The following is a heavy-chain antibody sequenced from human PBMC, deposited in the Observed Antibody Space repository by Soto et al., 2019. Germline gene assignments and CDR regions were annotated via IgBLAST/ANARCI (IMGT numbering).Heavy chain of an antibody. CDR1: GFTFSSYS. Sequence: EVQLVESGGGLVKPGGSLRLSCAASGFTFSSYSMNWVRQAPGKGLEWVSSISSSSCYINYADSLQGRFTISRDNARNSLYLQMNSLRAEDTAVYYCARGLEWPNYMDVWGKGTTVTVSS. D-gene: IGHD3-3*01. CDR2: ISSSSCYI. J-gene: IGHJ6*03. V-gene: IGHV3-21*01. CDR3: ARGLEWPNYMDV.